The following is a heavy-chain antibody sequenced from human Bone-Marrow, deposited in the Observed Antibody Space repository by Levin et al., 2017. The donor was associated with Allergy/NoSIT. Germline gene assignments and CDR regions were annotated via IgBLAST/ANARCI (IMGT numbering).Heavy chain of an antibody. CDR1: GVSLKKYA. V-gene: IGHV3-23*01. CDR3: AKINYYDGSDYDK. CDR2: ISDDGVDT. J-gene: IGHJ4*02. D-gene: IGHD3-22*01. Sequence: GASVKVSCADSGVSLKKYALSWVRQAPGKGLEWVSGISDDGVDTYYADSVRGRFTISRDNSENTLHLQMSSLRDEDTAMYYCAKINYYDGSDYDKWGQGTLVTVSS.